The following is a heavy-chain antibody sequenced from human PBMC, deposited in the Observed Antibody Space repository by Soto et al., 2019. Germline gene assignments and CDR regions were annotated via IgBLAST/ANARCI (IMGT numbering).Heavy chain of an antibody. J-gene: IGHJ6*02. Sequence: QEQLVQSGGEVKKPGASVRVSCKASGYTFTKYGITWVRQAPGQGLEWMGWIGVYNGKTNYARKLQGRVIMTADTSASTAYMELRSLRSDDTAVYYCSRARYCTSPSCDNHYYYGMDIWGQGTTVSVSS. CDR1: GYTFTKYG. V-gene: IGHV1-18*04. CDR3: SRARYCTSPSCDNHYYYGMDI. D-gene: IGHD2-2*02. CDR2: IGVYNGKT.